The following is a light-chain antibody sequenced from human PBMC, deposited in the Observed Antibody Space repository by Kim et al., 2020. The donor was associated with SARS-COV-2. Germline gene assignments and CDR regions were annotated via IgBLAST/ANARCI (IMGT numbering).Light chain of an antibody. Sequence: EIVLTQSPGTLSLSPGERATLSCRAGQSVSSSYLAWYQQKPGQAPRLLIYGASSRATGIPDRFSGSGSGTDFTLTISRLEPEDFAVYYCQQYGSSRPWTFGQGTKVDIK. CDR1: QSVSSSY. J-gene: IGKJ1*01. CDR3: QQYGSSRPWT. V-gene: IGKV3-20*01. CDR2: GAS.